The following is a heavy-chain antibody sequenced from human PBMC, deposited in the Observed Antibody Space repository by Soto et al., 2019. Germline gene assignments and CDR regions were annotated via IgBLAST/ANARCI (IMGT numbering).Heavy chain of an antibody. D-gene: IGHD3-22*01. CDR1: GFTFSSYA. Sequence: GGSLRLSCAASGFTFSSYAMSWVRQAPGKGLEWVSAISGSGGSTYYADSVKGRFTISRDNSKNTLYLQMNSLRAEDTAVYYCAKASNYYDSSGYYDYWGQGTLVTVSS. V-gene: IGHV3-23*01. J-gene: IGHJ4*02. CDR2: ISGSGGST. CDR3: AKASNYYDSSGYYDY.